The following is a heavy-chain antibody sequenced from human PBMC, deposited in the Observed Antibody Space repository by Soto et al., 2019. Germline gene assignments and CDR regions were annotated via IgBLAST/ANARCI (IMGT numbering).Heavy chain of an antibody. CDR2: IIPILGIA. V-gene: IGHV1-69*02. CDR1: GGTFSSYT. J-gene: IGHJ4*02. Sequence: GASVKVSCKASGGTFSSYTISWVRQAPGQGLEWMGRIIPILGIANYAQKFQGRVTITADKSTSTAYMELSSLRSEDTALYYCARGSLLRSNHYWGQGTLVTVPS. D-gene: IGHD1-26*01. CDR3: ARGSLLRSNHY.